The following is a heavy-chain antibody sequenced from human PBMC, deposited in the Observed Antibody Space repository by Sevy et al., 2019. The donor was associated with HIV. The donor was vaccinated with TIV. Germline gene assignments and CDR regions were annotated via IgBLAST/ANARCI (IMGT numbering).Heavy chain of an antibody. Sequence: GGSLRLSCAASGFTFSSYEMNWVRQAPGKGLEWVSYISSSGSTIYYADSVKGRFTISGDNAKNSLYLQMNSLRAVDTAVYYCARVYYDYVLGSYRPHNDAFDIWGQETMVTVSS. CDR1: GFTFSSYE. J-gene: IGHJ3*02. CDR3: ARVYYDYVLGSYRPHNDAFDI. V-gene: IGHV3-48*03. CDR2: ISSSGSTI. D-gene: IGHD3-16*02.